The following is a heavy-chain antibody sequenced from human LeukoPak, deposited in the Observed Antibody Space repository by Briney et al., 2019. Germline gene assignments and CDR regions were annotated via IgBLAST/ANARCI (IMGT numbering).Heavy chain of an antibody. J-gene: IGHJ3*02. V-gene: IGHV4-30-2*01. CDR3: ARLFGHDSSGYYHDAFDI. Sequence: SETLPLTCAVSGGSISSGGYSWSWIRQPPGKGLEWIGYIYHSGSTNYNPSLKSRVTISVDTSKNQFSLKLSSVTAADTAVYYCARLFGHDSSGYYHDAFDIWGQGTMVPVSS. CDR2: IYHSGST. CDR1: GGSISSGGYS. D-gene: IGHD3-22*01.